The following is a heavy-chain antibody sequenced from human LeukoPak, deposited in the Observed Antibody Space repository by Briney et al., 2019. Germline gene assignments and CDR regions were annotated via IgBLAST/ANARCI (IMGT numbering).Heavy chain of an antibody. CDR2: IIPIFATA. V-gene: IGHV1-69*13. Sequence: SVKVSCKASGGTFSSYAINWVRQTPGQGLEWMGGIIPIFATANYAQKFQGRVTITADESTSTAYMELSSLRSEDTAVYYCARDYGDYLFDYWGQGTLVTVSS. CDR3: ARDYGDYLFDY. J-gene: IGHJ4*02. D-gene: IGHD4-17*01. CDR1: GGTFSSYA.